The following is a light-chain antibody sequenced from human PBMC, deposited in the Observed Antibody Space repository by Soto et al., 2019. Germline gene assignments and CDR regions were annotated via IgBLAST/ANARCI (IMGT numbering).Light chain of an antibody. CDR2: GAS. V-gene: IGKV3-15*01. J-gene: IGKJ1*01. CDR1: QTINNN. CDR3: QHYNNWPQP. Sequence: VMSKAPATLSVYPGERATLSCRASQTINNNVAWYQLKDGQVPRLVIYGASTRATDIPARFSGSGSGTEFTLTISSLQSEDFAEYHCQHYNNWPQPFGQRTKAAIK.